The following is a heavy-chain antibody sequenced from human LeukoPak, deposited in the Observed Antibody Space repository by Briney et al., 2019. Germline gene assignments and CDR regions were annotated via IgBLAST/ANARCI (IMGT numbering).Heavy chain of an antibody. CDR3: PRGRAPSWHYYYYMDV. J-gene: IGHJ6*03. V-gene: IGHV3-33*01. D-gene: IGHD2-2*01. Sequence: QPGRSLRLSCAASGFTFSSYGMHWVRQAPGKGLEWVAVIWYDGSNKYYADSVKGRFTISRDNSKNTLYLQMNSLRAEDTAVYYCPRGRAPSWHYYYYMDVWGKGTTVTVSS. CDR2: IWYDGSNK. CDR1: GFTFSSYG.